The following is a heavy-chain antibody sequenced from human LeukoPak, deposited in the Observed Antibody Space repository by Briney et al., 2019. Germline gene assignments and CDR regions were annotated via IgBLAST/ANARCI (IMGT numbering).Heavy chain of an antibody. Sequence: GGSLRLSCAASGFTFSSYAMSWVRQAPEKGLEWVSAISGSGGATYYADSVKGRFTISRDNSKNTLYLQMNSLRVEDTAVYYCAKSGHCSSTSCPFDYWGQGTLVTVSS. D-gene: IGHD2-2*01. CDR2: ISGSGGAT. CDR3: AKSGHCSSTSCPFDY. CDR1: GFTFSSYA. V-gene: IGHV3-23*01. J-gene: IGHJ4*02.